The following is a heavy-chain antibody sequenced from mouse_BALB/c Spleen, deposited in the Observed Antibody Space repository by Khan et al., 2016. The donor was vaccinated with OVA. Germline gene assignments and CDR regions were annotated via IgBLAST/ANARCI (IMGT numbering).Heavy chain of an antibody. D-gene: IGHD2-1*01. V-gene: IGHV14-1*02. CDR1: GFNIKDYY. Sequence: MQLEESGAELVRPGALVKLSCKASGFNIKDYYIPWVKQRPEQGLAWIGWIDPENGHTIYDPKFQGKASITADTSSNPAYLQLSSLTSEDTAVYYCARRCYGNYWFAYWGQGTLVTVSA. CDR2: IDPENGHT. CDR3: ARRCYGNYWFAY. J-gene: IGHJ3*01.